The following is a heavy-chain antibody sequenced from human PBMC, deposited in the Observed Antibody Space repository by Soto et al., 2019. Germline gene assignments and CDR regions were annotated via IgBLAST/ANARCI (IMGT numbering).Heavy chain of an antibody. CDR1: GFTVSSNY. J-gene: IGHJ4*02. CDR2: LYSDGTT. D-gene: IGHD6-19*01. V-gene: IGHV3-66*01. CDR3: AKDRKVSSGWYFDS. Sequence: PGGSLRLSCSASGFTVSSNYMYWVRQAPGKGLEWISILYSDGTTSYADSVKGRFTISRDNSKNTLYLQMNSLRAEDTAVYYCAKDRKVSSGWYFDSWGQGNLVTVSS.